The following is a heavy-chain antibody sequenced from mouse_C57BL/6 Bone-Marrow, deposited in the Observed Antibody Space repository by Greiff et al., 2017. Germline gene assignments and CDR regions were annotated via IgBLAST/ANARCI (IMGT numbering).Heavy chain of an antibody. Sequence: QVQLQQPGAELVKPGASVKLSCKASGYTFTSYWMHWVKQGPGQGLEWIGMIHPNSGSTNYNEKFKSKVTLTVDNSSSTAYMQLSSLTSEDSAVYYCARWGKSGDYFDYWGKGTTLTVSS. CDR2: IHPNSGST. CDR3: ARWGKSGDYFDY. CDR1: GYTFTSYW. J-gene: IGHJ2*01. V-gene: IGHV1-64*01.